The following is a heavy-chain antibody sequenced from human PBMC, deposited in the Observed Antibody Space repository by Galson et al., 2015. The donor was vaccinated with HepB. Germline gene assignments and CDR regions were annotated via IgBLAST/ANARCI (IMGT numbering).Heavy chain of an antibody. D-gene: IGHD6-13*01. CDR2: IKEDGGDK. Sequence: SLRLSCAASGFTFSTYWMSWVRQAPGKGLEWVANIKEDGGDKNYVDSVKGRFTISRDNAKNSLYLQMNSLRAEDTAVYYCARAIALADSYWGQGTLVSVSS. V-gene: IGHV3-7*03. CDR3: ARAIALADSY. J-gene: IGHJ4*02. CDR1: GFTFSTYW.